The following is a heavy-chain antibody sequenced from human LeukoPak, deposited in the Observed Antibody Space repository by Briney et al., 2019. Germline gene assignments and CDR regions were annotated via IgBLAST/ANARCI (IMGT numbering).Heavy chain of an antibody. V-gene: IGHV3-30-3*01. Sequence: PGGSLRLSCAASGFTFSSYAMHWVRQAPGKGLEWVAVISYDGSNKYYADSVKGRFTISRDNSKNTLYLQMNSLRAEDTAVYYCARAPDYGDYSFDYWGQGTLVTVSS. CDR1: GFTFSSYA. J-gene: IGHJ4*02. D-gene: IGHD4-17*01. CDR3: ARAPDYGDYSFDY. CDR2: ISYDGSNK.